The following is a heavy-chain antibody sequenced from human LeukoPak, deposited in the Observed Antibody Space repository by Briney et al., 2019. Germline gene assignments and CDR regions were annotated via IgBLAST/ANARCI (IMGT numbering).Heavy chain of an antibody. Sequence: GALRLSCAASGFTFSSSRMHWVRQAPGKGLVWVSGINSDGSSTDYADSVKGRFTIPRDNARNTLYLQMNSLRAEDTALYYCASELFLGYWGQGTLVTVSS. V-gene: IGHV3-74*01. CDR1: GFTFSSSR. D-gene: IGHD2-21*01. J-gene: IGHJ4*02. CDR2: INSDGSST. CDR3: ASELFLGY.